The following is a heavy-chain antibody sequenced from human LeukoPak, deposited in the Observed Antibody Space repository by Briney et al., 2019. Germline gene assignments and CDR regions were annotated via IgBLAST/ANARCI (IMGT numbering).Heavy chain of an antibody. CDR3: ARGWYSDY. CDR1: GFTFNTYA. J-gene: IGHJ4*02. CDR2: IGSNGVTT. Sequence: GGSLRLSCAASGFTFNTYAMSWVRQAPGKGLEWVSTIGSNGVTTYYAGSVKGRFTISRDTSKNTLYLQMNSLRAEDTAVYYCARGWYSDYWGQGTLVTVSS. D-gene: IGHD6-13*01. V-gene: IGHV3-23*01.